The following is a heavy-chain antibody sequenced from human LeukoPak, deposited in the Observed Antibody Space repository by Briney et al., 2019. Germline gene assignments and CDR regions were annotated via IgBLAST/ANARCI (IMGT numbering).Heavy chain of an antibody. CDR3: ARDNRIAARAVDY. V-gene: IGHV4-38-2*02. Sequence: PSETLSLTGTVSGYSSSSGYYWGWIRQPPGKGLEWIGSIYHSRSTYYNPSLKSRVTISVDRSKNQFSLKLSSVTAADTAVYYCARDNRIAARAVDYWGQGTLVTVSS. CDR1: GYSSSSGYY. J-gene: IGHJ4*02. D-gene: IGHD6-6*01. CDR2: IYHSRST.